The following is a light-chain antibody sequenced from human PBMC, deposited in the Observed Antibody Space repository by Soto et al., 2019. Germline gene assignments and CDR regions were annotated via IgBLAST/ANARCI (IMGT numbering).Light chain of an antibody. CDR2: AAS. CDR1: HGVGSW. J-gene: IGKJ3*01. CDR3: QQANGSPFT. V-gene: IGKV1D-12*01. Sequence: DIQMTQSPSSVSASVGDRITITCRASHGVGSWLAWYQQKPGKAPKLLISAASSLQSGVPSRFSGSGSGTDFTLTTISLQPEDFATYYCQQANGSPFTFGPGTKVDIK.